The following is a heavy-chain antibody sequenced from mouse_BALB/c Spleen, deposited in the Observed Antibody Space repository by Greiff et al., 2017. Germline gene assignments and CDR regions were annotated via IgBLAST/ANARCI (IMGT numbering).Heavy chain of an antibody. Sequence: DVQLVESGGGLVQPGGSRKLSCAASGFTFSSFGMHWVRQAPEKGLEWVAYISSGSSTIYYADTVKGRFTISRDNPKNTLFLQMTSLRSEDTAMYYCARSRYGNEGAWFAYWGQGTLVTVSA. V-gene: IGHV5-17*02. J-gene: IGHJ3*01. CDR1: GFTFSSFG. CDR3: ARSRYGNEGAWFAY. CDR2: ISSGSSTI. D-gene: IGHD2-10*02.